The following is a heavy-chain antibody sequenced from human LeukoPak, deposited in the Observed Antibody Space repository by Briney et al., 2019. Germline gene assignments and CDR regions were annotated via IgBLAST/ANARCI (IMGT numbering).Heavy chain of an antibody. D-gene: IGHD1-7*01. CDR3: PSDYNWNFANSSPFDY. Sequence: SVKVSCRASGDTPHSHAISWVRQAPGQGLEWMGSIIPTFGTANYAQKFQGRVTITADKSTSTAYMQVSSLRSEDTAVYYCPSDYNWNFANSSPFDYWGQGTLVTVSS. CDR1: GDTPHSHA. CDR2: IIPTFGTA. V-gene: IGHV1-69*06. J-gene: IGHJ4*02.